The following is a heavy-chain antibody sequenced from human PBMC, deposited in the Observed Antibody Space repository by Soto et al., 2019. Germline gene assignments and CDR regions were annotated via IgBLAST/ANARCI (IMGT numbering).Heavy chain of an antibody. V-gene: IGHV2-5*02. Sequence: QITLNESGPTVVRPTETLTLTCRFSGFSLTTSGVGVGWIRQSPGKAPEWLALIYWDDDKRYSASLKSRLTIPKDTSMIQVVLTVSDLEPTDTATYYCAHRVLRTVFGLVTTTAIYFDFWGQGTPVAVSS. CDR2: IYWDDDK. CDR1: GFSLTTSGVG. CDR3: AHRVLRTVFGLVTTTAIYFDF. D-gene: IGHD3-3*01. J-gene: IGHJ4*02.